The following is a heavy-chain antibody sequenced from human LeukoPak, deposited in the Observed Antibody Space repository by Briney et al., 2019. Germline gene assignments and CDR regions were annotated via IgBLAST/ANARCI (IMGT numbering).Heavy chain of an antibody. CDR1: GFTLSSYA. D-gene: IGHD6-19*01. CDR3: SKGSGSGWYGWFAP. J-gene: IGHJ5*02. CDR2: IDASGGST. Sequence: GGSLSLPCAAPGFTLSSYAMTWVRQAPGKGLEWVSSIDASGGSTYYADSVKGRFTISRDNSKNTFFLQMNTLRAADTAVYYWSKGSGSGWYGWFAPWGQGTLDTVSS. V-gene: IGHV3-23*01.